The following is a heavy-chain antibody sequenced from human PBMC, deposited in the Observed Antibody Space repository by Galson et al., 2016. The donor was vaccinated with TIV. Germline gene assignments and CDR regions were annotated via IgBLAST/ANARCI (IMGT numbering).Heavy chain of an antibody. V-gene: IGHV3-30*03. J-gene: IGHJ4*02. CDR1: GFPFSNYV. Sequence: SLRLSCAASGFPFSNYVMSWVRQAPGKGLEWVALISVDGTKKYYADSVTGRFTVSRDNSRNALYLQMSSLRPDDTAVYHCASETTFYDGGASGTVGFWGQGTLVTVSS. D-gene: IGHD2/OR15-2a*01. CDR3: ASETTFYDGGASGTVGF. CDR2: ISVDGTKK.